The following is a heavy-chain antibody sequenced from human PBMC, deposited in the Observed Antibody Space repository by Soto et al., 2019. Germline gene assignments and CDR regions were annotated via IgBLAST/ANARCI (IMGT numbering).Heavy chain of an antibody. CDR2: SIPIFGTA. Sequence: PAVKVSCKASGGTFNNYPITWVRQAPGEGFGWMGGSIPIFGTANYAQKFQGRVTISVDESTSTAYMELSSLRSEDTAVYYCARGRGYSGDDHYYYFDMDVWGQGTTVTVSS. CDR3: ARGRGYSGDDHYYYFDMDV. CDR1: GGTFNNYP. V-gene: IGHV1-69*13. D-gene: IGHD5-12*01. J-gene: IGHJ6*02.